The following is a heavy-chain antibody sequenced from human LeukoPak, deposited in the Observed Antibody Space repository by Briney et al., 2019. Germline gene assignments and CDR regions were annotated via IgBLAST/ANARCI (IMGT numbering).Heavy chain of an antibody. CDR1: GGSISSGDYY. Sequence: SQTLSLTCTVSGGSISSGDYYWSWIRQPPGKGLEWIGYIYYSGSTYYNPSLKSRVTISIDTSKNQFSLKLSSVTAADSAVYYCARLTRLSTSPDRYYLDYWGQGTLVTVSS. CDR2: IYYSGST. V-gene: IGHV4-30-4*01. D-gene: IGHD6-6*01. CDR3: ARLTRLSTSPDRYYLDY. J-gene: IGHJ4*02.